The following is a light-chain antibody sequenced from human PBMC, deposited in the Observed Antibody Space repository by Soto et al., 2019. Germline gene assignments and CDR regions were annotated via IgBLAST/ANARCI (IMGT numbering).Light chain of an antibody. CDR2: GAS. CDR3: QQYTSYPWT. J-gene: IGKJ1*01. V-gene: IGKV3-15*01. CDR1: QSVSSN. Sequence: EIVMTQSPATLSVSPGERSTLSCRASQSVSSNLAWYQQKPGQAPRLLIYGASTRATGIPARFSGSGSGTEFTLTISSLQPDDFATYYCQQYTSYPWTFGQGTKV.